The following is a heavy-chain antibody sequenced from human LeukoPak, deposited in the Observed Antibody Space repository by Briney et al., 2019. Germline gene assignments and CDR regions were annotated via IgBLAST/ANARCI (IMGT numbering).Heavy chain of an antibody. CDR1: GGSINSGTYY. CDR2: IYSSGST. D-gene: IGHD5-12*01. V-gene: IGHV4-61*02. Sequence: SQTLSLTCTVSGGSINSGTYYWGWIRQPAGKGLEWIGRIYSSGSTNYNPSLKSRVTISVDMSKNQFSLKLSSVSAADTAVYYCARDLLHRGYAFDIWGQGTMVTVSS. J-gene: IGHJ3*02. CDR3: ARDLLHRGYAFDI.